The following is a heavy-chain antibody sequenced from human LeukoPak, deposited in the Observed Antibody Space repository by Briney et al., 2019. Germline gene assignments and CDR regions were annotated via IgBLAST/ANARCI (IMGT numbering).Heavy chain of an antibody. CDR2: MYDSGRT. D-gene: IGHD2-21*01. CDR1: GGSISSDTCY. Sequence: SETLSLTCTVSGGSISSDTCYWSWIRQPAGKGLEWIGRMYDSGRTNYNPSLKSRVTISVDTSNNQFSLRLSSVTAADTAVYYCVRERTMVGGADIWGQGTEVTVSS. CDR3: VRERTMVGGADI. V-gene: IGHV4-61*02. J-gene: IGHJ3*02.